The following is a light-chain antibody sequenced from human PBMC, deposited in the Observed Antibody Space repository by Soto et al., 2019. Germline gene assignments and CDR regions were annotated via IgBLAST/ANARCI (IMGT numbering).Light chain of an antibody. Sequence: QSVLTQPASVSGSPGQSITTSCTGTSSDVGGYDYVSWYQQLPGKAPKLMIYDVNNRPSGVSNRFSGSKSGNTASLTISGLQAEDEADYYCSSYTGTSTFVFVGGTKSPS. J-gene: IGLJ1*01. CDR1: SSDVGGYDY. CDR3: SSYTGTSTFV. V-gene: IGLV2-14*01. CDR2: DVN.